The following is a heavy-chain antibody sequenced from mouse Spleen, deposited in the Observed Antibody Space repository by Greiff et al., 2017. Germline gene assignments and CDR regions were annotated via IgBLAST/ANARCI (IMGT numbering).Heavy chain of an antibody. J-gene: IGHJ3*01. D-gene: IGHD1-1*01. CDR1: GFSLTSYG. Sequence: VKLQESGPGLVAPSQSLSITCTVSGFSLTSYGVHWVRQPPGKGLEWLGVIWAGGSTNYNSALMSRLSISKDNSKSQVFLKMNSLQTDDTAMYYCARDPYGSSPAWFAYWGQGTLVTVSA. CDR3: ARDPYGSSPAWFAY. CDR2: IWAGGST. V-gene: IGHV2-9*02.